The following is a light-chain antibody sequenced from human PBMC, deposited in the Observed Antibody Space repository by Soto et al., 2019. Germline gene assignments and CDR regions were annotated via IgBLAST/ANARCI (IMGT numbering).Light chain of an antibody. Sequence: EIVLTHSPGTLSLSPGEGATLSCRASQSVSSSYLAWYQQKPGQAPRLLIYGASSRATGIPDRFSGSGSGTDCTLTISRLEPEDFAVYYCQQYGSSPVTLGQGTKVDIK. CDR2: GAS. CDR3: QQYGSSPVT. V-gene: IGKV3-20*01. J-gene: IGKJ1*01. CDR1: QSVSSSY.